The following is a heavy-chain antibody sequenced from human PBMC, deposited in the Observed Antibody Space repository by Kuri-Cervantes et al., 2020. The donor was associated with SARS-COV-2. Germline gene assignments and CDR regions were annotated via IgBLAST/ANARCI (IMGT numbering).Heavy chain of an antibody. J-gene: IGHJ4*02. V-gene: IGHV3-30*18. CDR2: IPSDGSDT. D-gene: IGHD1-1*01. CDR1: GFTFSIYG. Sequence: LSLTCAASGFTFSIYGIHWARQAPGKGLEWVALIPSDGSDTYYADSVKGRFTISRDNSKNTLYLQMNSLRAEDTAVYYCAKMSIYNWNDGDFDYWGQGTLVTVSS. CDR3: AKMSIYNWNDGDFDY.